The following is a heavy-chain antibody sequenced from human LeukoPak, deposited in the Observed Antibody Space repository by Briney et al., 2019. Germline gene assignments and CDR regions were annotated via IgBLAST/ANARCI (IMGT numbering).Heavy chain of an antibody. D-gene: IGHD2-2*01. J-gene: IGHJ6*02. CDR3: ALSSIHKDYYFGMDV. CDR2: IKEDGSKK. Sequence: GGSLRLSCAASGFTFSSYWMTWVRQAPGKGLEWVANIKEDGSKKNYVDSVKGRFTISRDNAKDSLYLQMNSLRAEDTAVYYCALSSIHKDYYFGMDVWGQGTTVTVSS. CDR1: GFTFSSYW. V-gene: IGHV3-7*03.